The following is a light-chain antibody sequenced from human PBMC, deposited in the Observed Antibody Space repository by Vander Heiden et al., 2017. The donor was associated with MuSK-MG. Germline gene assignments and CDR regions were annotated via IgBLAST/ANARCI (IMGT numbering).Light chain of an antibody. CDR1: QDISNN. CDR3: QQYDDLPLT. J-gene: IGKJ4*01. V-gene: IGKV1-33*01. CDR2: DAS. Sequence: DIQMTQSPSSLSASVGDRVTITCQASQDISNNLNWYQQKPEKAPKLLIYDASNLEIGVPSRFSGRGSGTYFTFTISSLQSEDVATYYCQQYDDLPLTFGGGTKVQI.